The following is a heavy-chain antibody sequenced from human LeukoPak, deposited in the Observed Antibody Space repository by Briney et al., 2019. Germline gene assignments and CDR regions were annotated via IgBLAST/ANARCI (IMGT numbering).Heavy chain of an antibody. V-gene: IGHV1-18*01. CDR1: GYTFTSYG. Sequence: ASVKVSCKASGYTFTSYGISWVRQAPGQGLEWMGWISAYNGNTNYAQKLQGRVTMTTDTSTRTAYSELRSLRSDDTAVYYCARHEYYYGMDVWGQGTTVTVSS. CDR3: ARHEYYYGMDV. CDR2: ISAYNGNT. J-gene: IGHJ6*02.